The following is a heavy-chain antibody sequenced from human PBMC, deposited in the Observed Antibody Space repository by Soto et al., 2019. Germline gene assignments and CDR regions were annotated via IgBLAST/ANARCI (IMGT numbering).Heavy chain of an antibody. CDR2: IDWDDDK. CDR3: ARIPSKGDTAMVPDR. CDR1: GFSLSTSGMC. J-gene: IGHJ4*02. Sequence: SGPTLVNPTQTLTLTCTFSGFSLSTSGMCVSWIRQPPGKALEWLARIDWDDDKYYSTSLKTRLTISKDTSKNQVVLTMTNMDPVDTATYYCARIPSKGDTAMVPDRWGQGTLVTVSS. V-gene: IGHV2-70*11. D-gene: IGHD5-18*01.